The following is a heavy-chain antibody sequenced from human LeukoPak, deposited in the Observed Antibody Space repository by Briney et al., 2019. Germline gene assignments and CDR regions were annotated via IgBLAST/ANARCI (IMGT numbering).Heavy chain of an antibody. V-gene: IGHV1-2*02. Sequence: ASVKVSCKASGYTFTGYYMHWVRQAPGQGLEWMGWINPNSGGTNYAQKFQGRVTMTTDTSTSTAYMELRSLRSDDTAVYYCASNAGKWFGELTFDYWGQGTLVTVSS. CDR3: ASNAGKWFGELTFDY. J-gene: IGHJ4*02. CDR2: INPNSGGT. D-gene: IGHD3-10*01. CDR1: GYTFTGYY.